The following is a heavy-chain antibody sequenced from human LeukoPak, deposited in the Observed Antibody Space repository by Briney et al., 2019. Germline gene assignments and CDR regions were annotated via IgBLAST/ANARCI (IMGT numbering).Heavy chain of an antibody. D-gene: IGHD2-8*01. CDR2: INHSGST. J-gene: IGHJ6*02. V-gene: IGHV4-34*01. CDR3: ARKWTRPHGMDV. CDR1: GGSISSYY. Sequence: SETLSLTCTVSGGSISSYYWSWIRQPPGKGLEWIGEINHSGSTNYNPSLKSRVTISVDTSKNQFSLKLSSVTAADTAVYYCARKWTRPHGMDVWGQGTTVTVSS.